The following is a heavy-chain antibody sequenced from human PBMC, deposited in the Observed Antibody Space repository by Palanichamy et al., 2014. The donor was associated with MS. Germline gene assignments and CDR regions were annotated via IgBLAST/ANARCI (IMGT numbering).Heavy chain of an antibody. J-gene: IGHJ4*02. CDR2: IYYSGTT. CDR1: GGSFTSSNYY. CDR3: ARHVLGASTNYYSLDY. Sequence: QLQLQESGPRLVKPSETLPLTCTVSGGSFTSSNYYWGWIRQLPGKGLESIGTIYYSGTTYYNPSLKSRVTISVDSSKNQFSLKLSSVTAADTAVYYCARHVLGASTNYYSLDYWGQGTLVTVSS. D-gene: IGHD1-26*01. V-gene: IGHV4-39*01.